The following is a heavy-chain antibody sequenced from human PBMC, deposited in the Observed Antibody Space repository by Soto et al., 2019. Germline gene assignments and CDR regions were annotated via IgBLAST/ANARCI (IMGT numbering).Heavy chain of an antibody. CDR1: GGSVSGGGSY. Sequence: PSETLSLTCTFSGGSVSGGGSYWSWIRQPPGKGLEWIGFIFYSGSTNYNPSLKSRVTMSVETSKNQLSLKLSSVTAADTAVYYCARKAAASPYYFDYWGQGTLVTVSS. J-gene: IGHJ4*02. V-gene: IGHV4-30-4*01. CDR3: ARKAAASPYYFDY. CDR2: IFYSGST. D-gene: IGHD6-13*01.